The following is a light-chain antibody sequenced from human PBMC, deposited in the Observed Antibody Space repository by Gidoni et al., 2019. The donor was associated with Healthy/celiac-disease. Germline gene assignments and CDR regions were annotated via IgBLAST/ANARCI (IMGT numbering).Light chain of an antibody. J-gene: IGKJ2*01. Sequence: DIQMTQSPSSLSASVGDRVTITCQASQDISNYLNSYQQKPGEAPKLLIYDASNLVTGVPSRFSGSGSGTDFTFTISSLQPEDIATYYWQQYDNLPTFGQGTKLEIK. V-gene: IGKV1-33*01. CDR2: DAS. CDR1: QDISNY. CDR3: QQYDNLPT.